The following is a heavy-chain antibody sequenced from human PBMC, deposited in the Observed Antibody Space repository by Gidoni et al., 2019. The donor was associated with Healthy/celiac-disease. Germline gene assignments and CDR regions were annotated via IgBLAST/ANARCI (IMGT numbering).Heavy chain of an antibody. CDR3: AKDLYGDYAWYFDL. CDR1: GFTFSSYA. Sequence: EVQLLESGGGLVQPGGSLRLSCSASGFTFSSYAMSWVRQAPGKGLEWVSAISGRGGSTYYADSVKDRFTISRDNSKNTLYLQMNSLRAEDTAVYYCAKDLYGDYAWYFDLWGRGTLVTVSS. D-gene: IGHD4-17*01. V-gene: IGHV3-23*01. J-gene: IGHJ2*01. CDR2: ISGRGGST.